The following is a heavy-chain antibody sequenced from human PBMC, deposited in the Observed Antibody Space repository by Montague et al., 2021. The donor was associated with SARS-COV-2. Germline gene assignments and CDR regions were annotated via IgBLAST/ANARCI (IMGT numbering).Heavy chain of an antibody. J-gene: IGHJ4*02. CDR2: LHHSGAT. CDR3: ATSLGGRYYWTDYYFDY. D-gene: IGHD3-10*01. Sequence: SETLSLTCAVTGASMSPYHWSWIRQPPGKGLEWIGNLHHSGATNYNPSLESRVTMSVDTSKNQFSLNLISVTAADTAVYFSATSLGGRYYWTDYYFDYWGQGILVTVSA. V-gene: IGHV4-59*03. CDR1: GASMSPYH.